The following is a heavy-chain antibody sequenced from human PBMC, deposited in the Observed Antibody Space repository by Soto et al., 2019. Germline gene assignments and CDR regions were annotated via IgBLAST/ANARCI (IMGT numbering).Heavy chain of an antibody. CDR1: DGSSTNYY. V-gene: IGHV4-34*01. CDR2: INHSGRT. CDR3: ARSGLIRGVLYY. D-gene: IGHD3-10*01. Sequence: QVQLQQWGAGLLKPSETLSLTCAVYDGSSTNYYWSWIRQPPGKGLEWIGEINHSGRTNYNASLKRRVTISEDTSKKPFSLELRFVTAADTAVYYCARSGLIRGVLYYWGQGTRVSFSS. J-gene: IGHJ4*02.